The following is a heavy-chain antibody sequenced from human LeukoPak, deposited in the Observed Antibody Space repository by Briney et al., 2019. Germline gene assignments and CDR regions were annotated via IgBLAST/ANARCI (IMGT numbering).Heavy chain of an antibody. CDR2: IYYSGST. CDR3: ARHSSGWTFDY. Sequence: SQTLSLTCTVSGGSISSSSYYWGWIRQPPGKGLEWIGSIYYSGSTYYNPSLKSRVTISVDTSKNQFSLKLSSVTAADTAVYYCARHSSGWTFDYWGQGTLVTVSS. J-gene: IGHJ4*02. V-gene: IGHV4-39*01. CDR1: GGSISSSSYY. D-gene: IGHD6-19*01.